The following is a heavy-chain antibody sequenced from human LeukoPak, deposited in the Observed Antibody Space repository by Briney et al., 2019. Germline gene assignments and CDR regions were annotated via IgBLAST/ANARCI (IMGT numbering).Heavy chain of an antibody. CDR1: GFTFSNYP. D-gene: IGHD5-12*01. V-gene: IGHV3-33*08. J-gene: IGHJ6*02. Sequence: PGGSLRLSCAASGFTFSNYPMHWVHQAPGKGLEWVAVIWYDGSNKYYADSVKGRFTISRDNSKNTLYLQMNSLRAADTAVYYCAREGGGYGTEDYYYYGMDVWGQGTTVTVSS. CDR3: AREGGGYGTEDYYYYGMDV. CDR2: IWYDGSNK.